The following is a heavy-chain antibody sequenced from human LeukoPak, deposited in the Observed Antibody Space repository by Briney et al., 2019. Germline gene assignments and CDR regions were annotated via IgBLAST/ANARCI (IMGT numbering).Heavy chain of an antibody. Sequence: GGSLRLSCAASGFTFSSYSMNWVRQAPGKGLEWVSAISGSGGSTYYADSVKGRFTISRDNSKNTLYLQMNSLRAEDTAVYYCAKGSPYDFWSGPSDAFDIWGQGTMVTVSS. CDR3: AKGSPYDFWSGPSDAFDI. CDR2: ISGSGGST. D-gene: IGHD3-3*01. V-gene: IGHV3-23*01. CDR1: GFTFSSYS. J-gene: IGHJ3*02.